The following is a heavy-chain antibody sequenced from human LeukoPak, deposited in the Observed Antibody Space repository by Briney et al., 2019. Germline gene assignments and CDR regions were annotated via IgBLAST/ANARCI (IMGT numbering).Heavy chain of an antibody. J-gene: IGHJ4*02. Sequence: ASVKVSCKASGYTFTSYGISWVRQATGQGLEWMGWISAYNGNTNYAQKLQGRVTMTTDTSTSTAYMELRSLRSDDTAVYYCVRESAVWGADYWGQGTLVTVSS. CDR2: ISAYNGNT. CDR1: GYTFTSYG. CDR3: VRESAVWGADY. V-gene: IGHV1-18*01. D-gene: IGHD3-16*01.